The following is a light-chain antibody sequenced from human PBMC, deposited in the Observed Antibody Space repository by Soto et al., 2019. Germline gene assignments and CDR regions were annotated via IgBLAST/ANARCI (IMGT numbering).Light chain of an antibody. V-gene: IGKV3-20*01. J-gene: IGKJ1*01. CDR1: QSVSSSY. CDR3: QQYGSSPPRWT. CDR2: GAS. Sequence: EIVLTQSPGTLSLSPGERATLSCRASQSVSSSYLAWYQQKPGQAPRLLIYGASSRATGIPDRFSGSGSGTDFALTISSREPEDFAVDYCQQYGSSPPRWTFGQGTKVEIK.